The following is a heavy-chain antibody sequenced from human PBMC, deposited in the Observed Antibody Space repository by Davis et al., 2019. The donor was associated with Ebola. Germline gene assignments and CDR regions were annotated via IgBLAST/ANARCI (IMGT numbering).Heavy chain of an antibody. CDR2: ISYDGSNK. J-gene: IGHJ5*02. D-gene: IGHD3-10*01. V-gene: IGHV3-30-3*01. CDR1: GFTFSSYA. Sequence: PGGSLRLSCAASGFTFSSYAMHWVRQAPGKGLEWVAVISYDGSNKYYADSVKGRFTISRDNSKNTLYLQMNSLRAEDTAVYYCARRSAIDRWGQGTLVTVSS. CDR3: ARRSAIDR.